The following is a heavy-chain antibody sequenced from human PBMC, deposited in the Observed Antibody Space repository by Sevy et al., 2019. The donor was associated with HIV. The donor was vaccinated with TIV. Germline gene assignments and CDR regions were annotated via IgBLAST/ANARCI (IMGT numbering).Heavy chain of an antibody. Sequence: ASVKVSCKVSGYTLTQLSMHWVRQAPGKGLEWMGSFDPEDGERIYAQKLQGRITMTEETSTDTAYMDLSSIKSDDTALYYCATTREYYQGKSGYFDYWGQGALVTVSS. D-gene: IGHD2-15*01. V-gene: IGHV1-24*01. J-gene: IGHJ4*02. CDR3: ATTREYYQGKSGYFDY. CDR1: GYTLTQLS. CDR2: FDPEDGER.